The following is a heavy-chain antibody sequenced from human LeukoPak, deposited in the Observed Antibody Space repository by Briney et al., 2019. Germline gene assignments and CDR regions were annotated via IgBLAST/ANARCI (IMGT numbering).Heavy chain of an antibody. D-gene: IGHD4-17*01. CDR2: INHSGST. CDR1: GGSFSGYY. Sequence: SETLSLTCAVYGGSFSGYYWSWIRQPPGKGLEWIGEINHSGSTNYNPSLKSRVTISVDTSKNQFSLKLSSVTAADTAVYYCARFSRAVTTFDCWGQGTLVTVSS. J-gene: IGHJ4*02. V-gene: IGHV4-34*01. CDR3: ARFSRAVTTFDC.